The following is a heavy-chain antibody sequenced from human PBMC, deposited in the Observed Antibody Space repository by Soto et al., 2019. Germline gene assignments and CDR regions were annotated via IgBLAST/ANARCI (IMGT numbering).Heavy chain of an antibody. CDR3: TTPGPYSKVDYYYYYMDV. CDR2: IKSKTDGGTT. Sequence: GGSLRLSCAASGFTFSNAWMSWVRQAPGKGLEWVGRIKSKTDGGTTDYAAPVKGRFTISRDDSKNTLYLQMNSLKTEDTAVYYCTTPGPYSKVDYYYYYMDVWGKGTTVTVSS. V-gene: IGHV3-15*01. CDR1: GFTFSNAW. J-gene: IGHJ6*03. D-gene: IGHD4-4*01.